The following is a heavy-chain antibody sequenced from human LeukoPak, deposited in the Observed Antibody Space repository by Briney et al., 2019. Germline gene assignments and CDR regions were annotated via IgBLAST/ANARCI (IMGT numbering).Heavy chain of an antibody. CDR3: ATVGGLDILTGYPRDY. CDR2: INPSGGST. D-gene: IGHD3-9*01. V-gene: IGHV1-46*01. J-gene: IGHJ4*02. CDR1: GYTFTSYY. Sequence: ASVKVSCEASGYTFTSYYMHWVRQAPGQGLEWMGIINPSGGSTIYAQKFQGRVTMTEDTSTDTAYMELSSLRSEDTAVYYCATVGGLDILTGYPRDYWGQGTLVTVSS.